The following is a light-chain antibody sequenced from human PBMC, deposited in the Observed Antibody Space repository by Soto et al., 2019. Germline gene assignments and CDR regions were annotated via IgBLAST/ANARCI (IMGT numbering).Light chain of an antibody. J-gene: IGKJ5*01. CDR3: QQLKMDTRT. CDR2: DAS. V-gene: IGKV1-9*01. Sequence: LKHSPSSLSASKGDGVTITCQASQRIXSYLGWYQQKPGKAPKILTYDASTLQSGGPSRFSGSGSGKDFTLTISSLQPEDFATYYFQQLKMDTRTFGQVTRLDIK. CDR1: QRIXSY.